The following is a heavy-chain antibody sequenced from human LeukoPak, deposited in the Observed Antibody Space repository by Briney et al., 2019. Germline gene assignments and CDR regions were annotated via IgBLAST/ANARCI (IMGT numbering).Heavy chain of an antibody. CDR3: ATGEHVISLDY. Sequence: RPGGSLRLSCAASGFTFDDYGMSWVRQAPGKGLEWVSGINWNSGSIGYADSVKGRFTISRDNAKNSLYLQMNSLRAEDTALYYCATGEHVISLDYWGQGTLVTVSS. J-gene: IGHJ4*02. D-gene: IGHD3-10*01. CDR2: INWNSGSI. V-gene: IGHV3-20*04. CDR1: GFTFDDYG.